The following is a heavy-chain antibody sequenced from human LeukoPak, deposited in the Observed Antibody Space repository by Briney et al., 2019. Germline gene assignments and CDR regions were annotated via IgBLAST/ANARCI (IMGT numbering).Heavy chain of an antibody. CDR1: GFTFSNYW. CDR2: INTDGSSA. CDR3: ARDLDGYRSGNGA. J-gene: IGHJ5*02. Sequence: GGSLRLSRAASGFTFSNYWMHWVRQAPGKGLVWVSRINTDGSSADYADSVKGRFTISRDNAKNTLYLQMNSLRAEDTAVYYCARDLDGYRSGNGAWGQGTLVTVSS. D-gene: IGHD5-12*01. V-gene: IGHV3-74*01.